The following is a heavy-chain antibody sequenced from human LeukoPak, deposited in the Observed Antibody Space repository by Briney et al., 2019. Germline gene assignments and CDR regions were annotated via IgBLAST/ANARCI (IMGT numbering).Heavy chain of an antibody. CDR1: GFTFSSYD. J-gene: IGHJ5*02. D-gene: IGHD3-10*01. CDR3: ARSKGTLWFGEFPPWFDP. V-gene: IGHV3-13*01. CDR2: IGTAGDT. Sequence: GGSLRLSCAASGFTFSSYDMHWVRQATGKGLEWVSAIGTAGDTYYPGSVKGRFTISRENAKNSLYLQMNSLRAGDTAVYYCARSKGTLWFGEFPPWFDPWGQGTLVTVSS.